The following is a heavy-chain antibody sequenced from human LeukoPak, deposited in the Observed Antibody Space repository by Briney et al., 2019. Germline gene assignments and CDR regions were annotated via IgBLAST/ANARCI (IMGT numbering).Heavy chain of an antibody. CDR2: VSYSGST. Sequence: SETLSLTCTVSGGSISSYYWSWIRQPPGKGLEWIGYVSYSGSTNYNPSLKSRVTISVDTSKNQFSLKLSSVTAADTAVYYCARGREDFWSGPQANDAFHIWGQGTMVTVSS. CDR1: GGSISSYY. D-gene: IGHD3-3*01. CDR3: ARGREDFWSGPQANDAFHI. J-gene: IGHJ3*02. V-gene: IGHV4-59*01.